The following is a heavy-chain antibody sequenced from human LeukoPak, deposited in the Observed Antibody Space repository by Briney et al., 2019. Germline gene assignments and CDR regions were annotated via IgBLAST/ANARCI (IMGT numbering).Heavy chain of an antibody. V-gene: IGHV3-13*01. Sequence: GGSLTLSCAPSGFTFIRKEAQWIRQPRGRSLEWGSGMGMIDDTYYSDSVKGSFTISRETDTKSVFLQMSSQTAGETGFSVCESTWGASDTFDLWGQGTLVTVSS. CDR3: ESTWGASDTFDL. CDR2: MGMIDDT. D-gene: IGHD3-16*01. J-gene: IGHJ4*02. CDR1: GFTFIRKE.